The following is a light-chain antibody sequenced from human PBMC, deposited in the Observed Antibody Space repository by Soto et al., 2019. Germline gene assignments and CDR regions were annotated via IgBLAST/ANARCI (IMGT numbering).Light chain of an antibody. CDR2: AAS. V-gene: IGKV1-16*01. CDR3: QESYSNTWT. CDR1: QGISNY. J-gene: IGKJ1*01. Sequence: IQSTQFPSHLSSSVGDRVTITCRASQGISNYLAWYQQKPGKAPNLLIYAASSLQSGVPSRFSGSGSGTDFTLTISSLQPEDLGTYYCQESYSNTWTFGQGTKVDIK.